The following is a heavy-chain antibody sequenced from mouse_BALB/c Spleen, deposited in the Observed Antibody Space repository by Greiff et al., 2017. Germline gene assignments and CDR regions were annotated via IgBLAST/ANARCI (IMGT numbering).Heavy chain of an antibody. Sequence: QVQLQQSGAELVRPGTSVKVSCKASGYAFTNYLIEWVKQRPGQGLEWIGVINPGSGGTNYNEKFKGKATLTADKSSSTAYMQLSSLTSDDSAVYFCARGGDDYDVGAYYFDYWGQGTTLTVSS. CDR2: INPGSGGT. V-gene: IGHV1-54*01. CDR1: GYAFTNYL. J-gene: IGHJ2*01. CDR3: ARGGDDYDVGAYYFDY. D-gene: IGHD2-4*01.